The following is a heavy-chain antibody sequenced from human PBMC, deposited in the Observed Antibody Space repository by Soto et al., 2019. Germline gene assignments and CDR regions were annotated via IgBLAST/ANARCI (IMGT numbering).Heavy chain of an antibody. D-gene: IGHD3-3*01. CDR2: ISANNANT. CDR3: ARGLDYDFWSGYYEPFYMDV. V-gene: IGHV1-18*01. Sequence: GASVKVSCKASGYTFNQYGFSWVRQAPGQGLEWVGWISANNANTNYAQNVQGRVTMTTDTSTSTAYMELSSLRSDDTAVYYCARGLDYDFWSGYYEPFYMDVWGKGTTVTVSS. CDR1: GYTFNQYG. J-gene: IGHJ6*03.